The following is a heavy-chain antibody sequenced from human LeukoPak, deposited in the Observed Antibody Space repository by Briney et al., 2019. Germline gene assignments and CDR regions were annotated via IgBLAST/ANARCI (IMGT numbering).Heavy chain of an antibody. J-gene: IGHJ4*02. D-gene: IGHD3-9*01. CDR2: IYYSGST. CDR3: ASGPPYYDILTGYYGWGYYFDY. V-gene: IGHV4-39*07. CDR1: GGSISSSSYY. Sequence: SETLSLTCTVSGGSISSSSYYWGWIRQPPGKGLEWIGSIYYSGSTYYNPSLKSRVTISVDTSKNQFSLKLSSVTAADTAVYYCASGPPYYDILTGYYGWGYYFDYWGQGTLVTVSS.